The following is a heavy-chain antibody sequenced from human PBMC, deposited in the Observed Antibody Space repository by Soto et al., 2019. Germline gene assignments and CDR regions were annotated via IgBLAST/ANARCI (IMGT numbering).Heavy chain of an antibody. D-gene: IGHD6-13*01. V-gene: IGHV1-18*01. CDR2: ISAYNGNT. Sequence: SGKACCKASGYTFTSYGISWVRQAPGQRLEWMGWISAYNGNTNYAQKLQGRVTMTTDTSTSTAYMELRSLRSDDTAVYYCARVEVAAAGTGGWFSPWGQGTLVTVSS. J-gene: IGHJ5*02. CDR3: ARVEVAAAGTGGWFSP. CDR1: GYTFTSYG.